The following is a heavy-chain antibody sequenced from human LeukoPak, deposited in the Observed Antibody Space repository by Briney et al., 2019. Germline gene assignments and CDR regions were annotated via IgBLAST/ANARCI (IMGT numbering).Heavy chain of an antibody. D-gene: IGHD5-24*01. J-gene: IGHJ6*02. CDR2: IRSKGYGGTT. CDR1: GLTFGDHA. CDR3: TRGPTGRWLYYGMDV. Sequence: GGSLRLSCITSGLTFGDHAMSWVRQAPGKGLDWVGFIRSKGYGGTTEYAASVKGRFTISRDDSKSIAYLQMNSPKSEDTAVYYCTRGPTGRWLYYGMDVWGQGTTVIVSS. V-gene: IGHV3-49*04.